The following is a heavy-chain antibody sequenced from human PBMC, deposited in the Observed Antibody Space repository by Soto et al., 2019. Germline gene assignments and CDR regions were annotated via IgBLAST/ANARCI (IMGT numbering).Heavy chain of an antibody. J-gene: IGHJ6*02. CDR2: IKQDGSEK. CDR3: ASLGRNG. CDR1: GFTFSDSW. V-gene: IGHV3-7*01. Sequence: LRLSCAASGFTFSDSWMDWVRQAPGKGPEWVANIKQDGSEKNYVDSVKGRFTISRDNAKNSLYLQMNSLRAEDTAVYYCASLGRNGWGPGTPVTVSS. D-gene: IGHD3-16*01.